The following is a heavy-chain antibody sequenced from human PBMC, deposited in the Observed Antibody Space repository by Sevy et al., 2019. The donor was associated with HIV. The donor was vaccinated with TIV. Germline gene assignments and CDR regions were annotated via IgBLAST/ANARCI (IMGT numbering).Heavy chain of an antibody. V-gene: IGHV4-38-2*01. D-gene: IGHD6-19*01. CDR1: GYSISSGYY. Sequence: SETLSLTCAVSGYSISSGYYWGWIRQPPGKGLEWIGSIYHSGSTYYNPSLKSRVTISVHTSKNQFSLKLGSVTAADTAVYYCARAWQWLVFDYWGQGTLVTVSS. CDR3: ARAWQWLVFDY. CDR2: IYHSGST. J-gene: IGHJ4*02.